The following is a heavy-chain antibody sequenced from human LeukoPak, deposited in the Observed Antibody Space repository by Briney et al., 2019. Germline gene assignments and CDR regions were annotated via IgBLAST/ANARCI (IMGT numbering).Heavy chain of an antibody. V-gene: IGHV3-7*05. CDR2: IKSDGSEM. Sequence: PGGPLRLSCTASGFTFSNYWMSWVRQAPGKGLEWVANIKSDGSEMYYVDSVKGRFSISRDDAKNSLYLQMNSLRAEDTAVYYCVRDYDFWSGYFDYWGQGTLVTVSS. CDR1: GFTFSNYW. D-gene: IGHD3-3*01. CDR3: VRDYDFWSGYFDY. J-gene: IGHJ4*02.